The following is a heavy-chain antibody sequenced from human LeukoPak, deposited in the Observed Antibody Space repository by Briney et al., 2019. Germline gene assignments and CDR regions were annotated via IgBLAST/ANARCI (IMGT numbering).Heavy chain of an antibody. CDR2: IYYSGST. CDR1: GGSISSSSYY. CDR3: AREWELLLDY. V-gene: IGHV4-39*07. D-gene: IGHD1-26*01. Sequence: SETLSLTCTVSGGSISSSSYYWGWIRQPPGKGLEWIGSIYYSGSTYSNPSLKSRVTISVDTSKNQFSLKLSSVTAADTAVYYCAREWELLLDYWGQGTLVTVSS. J-gene: IGHJ4*02.